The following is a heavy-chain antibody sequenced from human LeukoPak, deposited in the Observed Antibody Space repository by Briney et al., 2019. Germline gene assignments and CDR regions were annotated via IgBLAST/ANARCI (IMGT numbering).Heavy chain of an antibody. CDR1: GFTFDDYA. V-gene: IGHV3-9*01. Sequence: GRSLRLSCAASGFTFDDYAMHWVRQALGKGLEWVSGISWNSGSIGYADSVKGRFTISRDNAKNSLYLQMNSLRAEDTALYYCAKDLYGDQGRTFDYWGQGTLVTVSS. J-gene: IGHJ4*02. D-gene: IGHD4-17*01. CDR3: AKDLYGDQGRTFDY. CDR2: ISWNSGSI.